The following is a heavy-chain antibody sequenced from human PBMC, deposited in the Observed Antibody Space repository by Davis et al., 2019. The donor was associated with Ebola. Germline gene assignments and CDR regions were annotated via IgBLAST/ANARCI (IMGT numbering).Heavy chain of an antibody. Sequence: MPSETLSLTCAVYGGTFSDHYWSWIRQPPGKGLEWIGEVDHSGSTNFNPSFKSRVIVSEDASKNQFSLKLTSLTAADTAVYYCARVRTGPDGYLDYWGQGILVTVSS. J-gene: IGHJ4*02. CDR2: VDHSGST. D-gene: IGHD1/OR15-1a*01. CDR1: GGTFSDHY. V-gene: IGHV4-34*01. CDR3: ARVRTGPDGYLDY.